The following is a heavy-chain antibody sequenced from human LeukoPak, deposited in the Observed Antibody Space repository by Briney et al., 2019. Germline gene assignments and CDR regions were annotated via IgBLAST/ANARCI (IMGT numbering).Heavy chain of an antibody. CDR1: GYTFTNYG. CDR2: MNPNSGNT. D-gene: IGHD3-10*01. Sequence: ASVKVSCTASGYTFTNYGINWVRQATGQGLEWMGWMNPNSGNTGYAQTIEGRVTMTRNTSIGTAYVELSSLRSEDTAVYYCARGPNYYGSGSYLRTEYYYYGMDVWGQGTTVTVSS. J-gene: IGHJ6*02. V-gene: IGHV1-8*01. CDR3: ARGPNYYGSGSYLRTEYYYYGMDV.